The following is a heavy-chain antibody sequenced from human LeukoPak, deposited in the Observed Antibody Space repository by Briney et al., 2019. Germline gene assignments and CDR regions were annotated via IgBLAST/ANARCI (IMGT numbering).Heavy chain of an antibody. J-gene: IGHJ6*02. D-gene: IGHD3-22*01. V-gene: IGHV4-61*01. Sequence: SETLSLTCTVSGGSVSSDNYYWTWIRQPPGKGLEWIGCTYYTGNSNYNPSLKSRVTISLDTSKNQFSLKLSSVTAADTAVYYCARTYYYDSSGYRYYYYYYGMDVWGQGTTVTVSS. CDR1: GGSVSSDNYY. CDR3: ARTYYYDSSGYRYYYYYYGMDV. CDR2: TYYTGNS.